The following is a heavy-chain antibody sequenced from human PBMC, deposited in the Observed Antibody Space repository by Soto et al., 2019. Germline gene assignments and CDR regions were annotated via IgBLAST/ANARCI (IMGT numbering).Heavy chain of an antibody. V-gene: IGHV3-21*01. D-gene: IGHD3-10*01. Sequence: GGSLRLSCAASGFTFSSYSMNWVRQAPGKGLEWVSSISSSSSYIYYADSVKGRFTISRDNAKNSLYLQMNSLRAEDTAVYYCARLEKTMVRGVMGFAYGMDVWGQGTMVTVSS. CDR2: ISSSSSYI. CDR1: GFTFSSYS. CDR3: ARLEKTMVRGVMGFAYGMDV. J-gene: IGHJ6*02.